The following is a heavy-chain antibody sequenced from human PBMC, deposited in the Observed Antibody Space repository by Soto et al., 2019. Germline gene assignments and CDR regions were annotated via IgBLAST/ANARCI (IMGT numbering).Heavy chain of an antibody. V-gene: IGHV3-30-3*01. CDR1: GFTFSSYA. J-gene: IGHJ4*02. CDR3: ARDDDCSSTSCYTGELSPKFDY. CDR2: ISYDGSNK. D-gene: IGHD2-2*02. Sequence: PGGSLRLSCAASGFTFSSYAMHWVRQAPGKGLEWVAVISYDGSNKYYADSVKGRFTISRDNSKNTLYLQMNSLRAEDTAVYYCARDDDCSSTSCYTGELSPKFDYWGQGTLVTVSS.